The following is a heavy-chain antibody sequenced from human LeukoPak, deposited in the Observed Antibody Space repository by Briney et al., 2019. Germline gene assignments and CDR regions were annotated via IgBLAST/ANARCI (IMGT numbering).Heavy chain of an antibody. J-gene: IGHJ4*02. Sequence: PGGPLRLSCAASGFTFSSYAMSWVRQAPGKGLEWVSAISGSGGSTYYADSVKGRFTISRDNSKNTLYLQMNSLRAEDTAVYYCATIGPQWLVREYYFDYWGQGTLVTVSS. V-gene: IGHV3-23*01. CDR2: ISGSGGST. CDR3: ATIGPQWLVREYYFDY. D-gene: IGHD6-19*01. CDR1: GFTFSSYA.